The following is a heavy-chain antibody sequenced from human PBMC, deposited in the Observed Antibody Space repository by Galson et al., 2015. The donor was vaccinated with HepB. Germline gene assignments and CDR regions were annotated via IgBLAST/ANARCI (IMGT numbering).Heavy chain of an antibody. CDR1: GYTFTSYA. CDR2: INAGNGNT. Sequence: SVKVSCKASGYTFTSYAMHWVRQAPGQRLEWMGWINAGNGNTKYSQKFQGRVTITRDTSASTAYMELSSLRSEDTAVYYCARDSVQLWLPTTGWFDPWGQGTLVTVSS. J-gene: IGHJ5*02. CDR3: ARDSVQLWLPTTGWFDP. D-gene: IGHD5-18*01. V-gene: IGHV1-3*01.